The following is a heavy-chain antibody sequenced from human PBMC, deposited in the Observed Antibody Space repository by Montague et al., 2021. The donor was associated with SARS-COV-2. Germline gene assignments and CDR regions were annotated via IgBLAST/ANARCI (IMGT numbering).Heavy chain of an antibody. CDR2: IYESDTT. CDR1: GGSIRSTTFY. CDR3: VTPGKNAVAGEFDY. V-gene: IGHV4-39*07. J-gene: IGHJ4*02. Sequence: SETLSLTCTVSGGSIRSTTFYWGWIRQSPGKGLEWIGYIYESDTTYYNPSLKSRVTISLDTPNNQFSLKITSLIVADTAMYYCVTPGKNAVAGEFDYWGPGTLVTVSS. D-gene: IGHD6-19*01.